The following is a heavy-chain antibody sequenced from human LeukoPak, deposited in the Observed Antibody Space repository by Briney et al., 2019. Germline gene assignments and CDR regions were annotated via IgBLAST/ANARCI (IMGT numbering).Heavy chain of an antibody. CDR3: ARVGKNGWDFDH. J-gene: IGHJ4*02. D-gene: IGHD6-19*01. Sequence: GGSLRLSCAASGFIFSSYWMTWVRQAPGKGLAWVANIIEGGDVKYYVDSVKGRFTISRDNTKNSLYLQMTSLRADDTAVYYCARVGKNGWDFDHWGQGTLVTVSS. V-gene: IGHV3-7*01. CDR1: GFIFSSYW. CDR2: IIEGGDVK.